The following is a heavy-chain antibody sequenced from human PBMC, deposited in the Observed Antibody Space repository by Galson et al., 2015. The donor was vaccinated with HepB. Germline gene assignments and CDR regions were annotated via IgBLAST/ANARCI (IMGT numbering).Heavy chain of an antibody. CDR3: ARDSRYYDILTGYVNWFDP. V-gene: IGHV3-48*02. J-gene: IGHJ5*02. CDR1: GFTFSSYS. D-gene: IGHD3-9*01. Sequence: SLRLSCAASGFTFSSYSMNWVRQAPGKGLEWVSYISSSSSTIYYADSVKGRFTISRDNAKNSLYLQMNSLRDEDTAVYYCARDSRYYDILTGYVNWFDPWGQGTLVTVSS. CDR2: ISSSSSTI.